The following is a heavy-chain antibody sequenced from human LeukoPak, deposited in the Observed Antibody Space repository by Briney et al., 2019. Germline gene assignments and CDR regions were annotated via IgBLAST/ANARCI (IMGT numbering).Heavy chain of an antibody. CDR1: GYTLTELF. V-gene: IGHV1-24*01. J-gene: IGHJ4*02. CDR2: FDPEDGET. Sequence: GASVKVSCKVSGYTLTELFMHWVRQAPGKGLEWMVGFDPEDGETIYAQKFQGRVTMTEDTSTDTAYMELSSLRSEDTAVYYCATFFTDRDGYNAAYFDYWGQGTLVTVSS. CDR3: ATFFTDRDGYNAAYFDY. D-gene: IGHD5-24*01.